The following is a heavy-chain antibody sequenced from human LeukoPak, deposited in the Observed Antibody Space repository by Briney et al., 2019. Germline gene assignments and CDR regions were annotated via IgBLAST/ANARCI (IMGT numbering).Heavy chain of an antibody. J-gene: IGHJ4*02. V-gene: IGHV3-23*01. D-gene: IGHD3-9*01. CDR1: GFTFSSYA. CDR3: AKDSLYGILTGYYKG. CDR2: ISGSGGST. Sequence: GGSLRLSCAASGFTFSSYAMSWVRQPPGKGLEWVSAISGSGGSTYYADSVKGRFTISRDNSKNTLYLQMNSLRAGDTAVYYCAKDSLYGILTGYYKGWGQGTLVTVSS.